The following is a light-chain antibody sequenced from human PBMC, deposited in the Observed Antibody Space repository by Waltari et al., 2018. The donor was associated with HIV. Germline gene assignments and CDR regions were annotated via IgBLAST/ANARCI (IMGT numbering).Light chain of an antibody. J-gene: IGLJ2*01. Sequence: QSALTKPPSASGSPGQSVTLSCTGTSSDVGGYNYVSWHQQHPGKAPKLMIYDVIKRPSGVPDRFSGSKSGNTASLPVSVLQPEDEADYYCSSHAGSKVVFGGGTRLTVL. CDR2: DVI. CDR1: SSDVGGYNY. V-gene: IGLV2-8*01. CDR3: SSHAGSKVV.